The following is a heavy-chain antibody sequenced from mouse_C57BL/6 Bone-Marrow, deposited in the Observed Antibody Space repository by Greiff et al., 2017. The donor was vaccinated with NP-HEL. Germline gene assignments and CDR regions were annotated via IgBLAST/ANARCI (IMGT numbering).Heavy chain of an antibody. J-gene: IGHJ4*01. CDR1: GFTFSNYW. CDR2: IRLKSDNYAT. CDR3: TRGHYYGSSYYAMDY. D-gene: IGHD1-1*01. V-gene: IGHV6-3*01. Sequence: EVQLQESGGGLVQPGGSMKLSCVASGFTFSNYWMNWVRQSPEKGLEWVAQIRLKSDNYATHYAESVKGRFTISRDDSKSSVYLQMNNLRAEDTGIYYCTRGHYYGSSYYAMDYWGQGTSVTVSS.